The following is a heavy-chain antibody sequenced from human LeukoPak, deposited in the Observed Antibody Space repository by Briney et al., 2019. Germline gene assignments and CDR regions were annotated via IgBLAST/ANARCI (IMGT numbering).Heavy chain of an antibody. Sequence: SVKVSCKASGGTFSSYAISWVRQAPGQGLEWMGGIIPIFGTANYAQKFQGRVTITTDESTSTAYMELSSLRSEDRAVYYCAREVVVAATPCWFDPWGQGTLVTVSS. CDR3: AREVVVAATPCWFDP. D-gene: IGHD2-15*01. CDR2: IIPIFGTA. V-gene: IGHV1-69*05. J-gene: IGHJ5*02. CDR1: GGTFSSYA.